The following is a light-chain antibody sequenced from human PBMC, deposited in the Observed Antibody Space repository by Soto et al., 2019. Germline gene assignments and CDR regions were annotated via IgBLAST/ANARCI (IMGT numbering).Light chain of an antibody. CDR3: QQYSSTPHT. CDR1: QSVLYSSNNKNY. CDR2: WAS. V-gene: IGKV4-1*01. J-gene: IGKJ5*01. Sequence: DIVMTQSPDSLAVSLGERATINCKSSQSVLYSSNNKNYLAWYQQKPGQPPKLLIYWASTRESGVPDRCSGSGSGTDFTLTISSLQAEDVAVYYCQQYSSTPHTFGQGTRLEIK.